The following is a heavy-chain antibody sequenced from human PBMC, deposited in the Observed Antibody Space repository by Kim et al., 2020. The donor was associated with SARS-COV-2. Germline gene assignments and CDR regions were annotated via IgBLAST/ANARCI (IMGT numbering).Heavy chain of an antibody. CDR1: GGSISSSSYY. CDR3: ASPGGGAAFSIQHYGM. Sequence: SETLSLTCTVSGGSISSSSYYWGWMRQPPGMGWEWFGCIYYSGSTNHNLTLQSRVTIYADKSQNPLSLKLISATAADTDVYYCASPGGGAAFSIQHYGM. D-gene: IGHD6-25*01. CDR2: IYYSGST. J-gene: IGHJ6*01. V-gene: IGHV4-39*01.